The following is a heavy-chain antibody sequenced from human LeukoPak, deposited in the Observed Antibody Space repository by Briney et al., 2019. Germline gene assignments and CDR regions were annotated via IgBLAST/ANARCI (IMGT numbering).Heavy chain of an antibody. CDR1: GFTFSSYG. CDR2: ISYDGSNK. J-gene: IGHJ4*02. Sequence: PGGSLRLSCAASGFTFSSYGMHWVRQAPGKGLEWVAVISYDGSNKYYADSVKGRFTISRDNSKNTLYLQMNSLRAEDTAVYYCARGRIVGATAFGYWGQGTLVTVSS. CDR3: ARGRIVGATAFGY. V-gene: IGHV3-30*03. D-gene: IGHD1-26*01.